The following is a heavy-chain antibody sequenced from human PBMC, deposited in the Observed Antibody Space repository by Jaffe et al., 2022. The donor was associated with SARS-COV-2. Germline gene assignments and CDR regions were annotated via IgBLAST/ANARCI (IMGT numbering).Heavy chain of an antibody. J-gene: IGHJ4*02. Sequence: QVQLVESGGGVVQPGRSLRLSCAASGFTFSSYAMHWVRQAPGKGLEWVAVISYDGSNKYYADSVKGRFTISRDNSKNTLYLQMNSLRAEDTAVYYCARDPGDSSGYYPDYWGQGTLVTVSS. V-gene: IGHV3-30-3*01. CDR1: GFTFSSYA. D-gene: IGHD3-22*01. CDR2: ISYDGSNK. CDR3: ARDPGDSSGYYPDY.